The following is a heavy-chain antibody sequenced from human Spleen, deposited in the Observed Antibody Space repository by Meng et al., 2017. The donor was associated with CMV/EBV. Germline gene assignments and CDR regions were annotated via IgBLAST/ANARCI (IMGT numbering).Heavy chain of an antibody. D-gene: IGHD6-13*01. Sequence: ASVKVSCKASGYTFTSYYMHWVRQAPGQGLEWMGIINPSGGSTSYAQKFQGRVTMTRDTSTSTVYMELSSLSAEDTAVYYCARDQEEGDGYRSSWWTQRHYYYYAMDVWGQGTTVTVSS. CDR3: ARDQEEGDGYRSSWWTQRHYYYYAMDV. CDR1: GYTFTSYY. V-gene: IGHV1-46*01. CDR2: INPSGGST. J-gene: IGHJ6*02.